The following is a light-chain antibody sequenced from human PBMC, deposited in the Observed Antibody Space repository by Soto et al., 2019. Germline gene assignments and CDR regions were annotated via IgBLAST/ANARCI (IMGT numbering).Light chain of an antibody. CDR1: SSDVGGYNY. J-gene: IGLJ1*01. V-gene: IGLV2-11*01. Sequence: QSALTQPRSVSGSPGQSVTISCTGTSSDVGGYNYVSWYRQHPGKAPKLMIYDVSKRPSWVPDRFSGSKSGNTASLTISGLQAEDEADYYCCSYAGSYTWVFVTGTKLTVL. CDR3: CSYAGSYTWV. CDR2: DVS.